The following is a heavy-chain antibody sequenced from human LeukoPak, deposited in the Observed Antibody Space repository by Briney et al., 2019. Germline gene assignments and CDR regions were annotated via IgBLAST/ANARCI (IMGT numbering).Heavy chain of an antibody. J-gene: IGHJ6*03. CDR1: GFSLSTSGMC. D-gene: IGHD2-21*02. CDR3: ARIQVVTAPYYYYYYMDV. Sequence: SGPTLVNPTQTLTLTCTFSGFSLSTSGMCVSWIRQPPGKALEWLARIDWDDAKYYSTSLKTRLTISKDTSKNQVVLTMTNMDPVDTATYYCARIQVVTAPYYYYYYMDVWGKGTTVTVSS. V-gene: IGHV2-70*11. CDR2: IDWDDAK.